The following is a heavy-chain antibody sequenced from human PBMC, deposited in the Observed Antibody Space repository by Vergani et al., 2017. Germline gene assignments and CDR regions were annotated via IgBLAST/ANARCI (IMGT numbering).Heavy chain of an antibody. CDR2: ISYDGSNT. J-gene: IGHJ6*03. D-gene: IGHD6-19*01. V-gene: IGHV3-30*03. Sequence: QVQLVKSGGGVVQPGRSLRLSCAASGFTFSSYGMHWVRQAPGKGLEWVAVISYDGSNTYYADSVKGRFTISRDNSKSTLYLQMNSLRAEDTAVYYCARSSGWYVYYMDVWGKGTTVTVSS. CDR1: GFTFSSYG. CDR3: ARSSGWYVYYMDV.